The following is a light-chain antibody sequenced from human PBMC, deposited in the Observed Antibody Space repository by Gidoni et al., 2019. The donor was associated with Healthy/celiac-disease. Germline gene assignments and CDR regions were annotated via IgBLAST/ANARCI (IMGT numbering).Light chain of an antibody. V-gene: IGKV3-11*01. Sequence: IVLTQSPATLSLSPGERATLSCRASQSVSSYLAWYQQRPGQSPRLLIYDASNRATAIPTRFSGSGSGTDFTLTISSLEPEDFAVYYCQQRGKWPQTFXXXTKVEIK. CDR1: QSVSSY. CDR3: QQRGKWPQT. CDR2: DAS. J-gene: IGKJ1*01.